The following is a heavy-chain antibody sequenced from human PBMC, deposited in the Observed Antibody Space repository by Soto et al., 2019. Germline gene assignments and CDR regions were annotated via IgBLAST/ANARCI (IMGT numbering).Heavy chain of an antibody. J-gene: IGHJ1*01. V-gene: IGHV4-39*01. CDR3: ARPSEQQLVFQH. Sequence: SETLSLTCTVSGGSISSSSYYWGWIRQPPGKGLEWIGSIYYSGSTYYNPSLKSRVTISVDTSKNQFSLKLSSVTAADTAVYYCARPSEQQLVFQHWGQGTLVTVSS. CDR2: IYYSGST. CDR1: GGSISSSSYY. D-gene: IGHD6-13*01.